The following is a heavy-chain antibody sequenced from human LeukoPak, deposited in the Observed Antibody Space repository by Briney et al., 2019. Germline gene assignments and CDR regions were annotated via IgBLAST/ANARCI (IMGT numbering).Heavy chain of an antibody. CDR1: GFSFSSYA. V-gene: IGHV3-23*01. CDR3: ARSVSGSGTYNSGY. J-gene: IGHJ4*02. CDR2: ISGSGGST. D-gene: IGHD3-10*01. Sequence: PGGSLRLSCAASGFSFSSYAMSWVRQAPGKGLEWVSAISGSGGSTFYADSVKGRFTISRDNSENTLYLQMNSLRAEDTAVYYCARSVSGSGTYNSGYWGQGTLVTVSS.